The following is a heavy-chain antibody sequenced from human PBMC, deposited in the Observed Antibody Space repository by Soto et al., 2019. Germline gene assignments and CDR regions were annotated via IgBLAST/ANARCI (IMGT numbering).Heavy chain of an antibody. D-gene: IGHD6-25*01. V-gene: IGHV4-34*01. CDR2: INHSGST. J-gene: IGHJ5*02. CDR1: GGSFSGYY. Sequence: SETLSLTCAVYGGSFSGYYWSWIRQPPGKGLEWIGEINHSGSTNYNPSLKSRVTISVDTSKNQFSLKLSSVTDADTAVYYCARAAYNWFDTWGQGTLVT. CDR3: ARAAYNWFDT.